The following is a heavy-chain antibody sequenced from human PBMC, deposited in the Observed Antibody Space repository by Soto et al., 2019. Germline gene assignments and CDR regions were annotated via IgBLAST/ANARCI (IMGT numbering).Heavy chain of an antibody. V-gene: IGHV1-18*01. CDR3: ARIGRYAVPAAIGFFDY. D-gene: IGHD2-2*01. CDR2: ISAYNGNT. Sequence: ASVKVSCKASGYTFTSYGISWVRPAPGQGLEWMGWISAYNGNTNYAQKLQGRVTMTTDTSTSTAYMELRSLRSDDTAVYYCARIGRYAVPAAIGFFDYWGQGTLVTVSS. J-gene: IGHJ4*02. CDR1: GYTFTSYG.